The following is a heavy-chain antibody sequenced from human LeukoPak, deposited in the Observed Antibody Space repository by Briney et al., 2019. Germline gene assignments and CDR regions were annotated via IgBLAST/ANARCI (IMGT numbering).Heavy chain of an antibody. CDR3: ARDLAQYYYDSSGYFGY. D-gene: IGHD3-22*01. CDR2: INPSGGST. CDR1: GYTFTSYY. V-gene: IGHV1-46*01. J-gene: IGHJ4*02. Sequence: GASVKVSCKASGYTFTSYYMHWVRQAPGQGLEWMGIINPSGGSTSYAQKFQGRVTMTRDTSTSTVYMELSSLRSEDTAVYYCARDLAQYYYDSSGYFGYWGQGTLVTVSS.